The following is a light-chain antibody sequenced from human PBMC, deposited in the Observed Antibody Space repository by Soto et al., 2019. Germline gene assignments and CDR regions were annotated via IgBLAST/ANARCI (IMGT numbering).Light chain of an antibody. J-gene: IGKJ4*01. V-gene: IGKV3-15*01. Sequence: EVGMTQSPATLSVSPGERATLSCRASQSVSSNLAWYQQKPGQTPRLLMYGASTRATGIPARFSGSGSGTEFTLTISSLQSEDFAVYYCQQYNKWPPFTFGGGTKADIK. CDR3: QQYNKWPPFT. CDR1: QSVSSN. CDR2: GAS.